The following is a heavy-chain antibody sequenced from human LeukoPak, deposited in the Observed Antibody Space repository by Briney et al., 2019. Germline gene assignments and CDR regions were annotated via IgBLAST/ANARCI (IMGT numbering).Heavy chain of an antibody. CDR3: ARDYWWNYDY. J-gene: IGHJ4*02. CDR2: ISKDGSDK. D-gene: IGHD1-7*01. V-gene: IGHV3-30-3*01. CDR1: GFTVSSNY. Sequence: PGGSLRLSCAASGFTVSSNYMSWARQAPGKGLEWVAVISKDGSDKYYPGSVRGRFTISRDNSKNTIYLQMDSLRAEDTAIYYCARDYWWNYDYWGQGTLVTVSS.